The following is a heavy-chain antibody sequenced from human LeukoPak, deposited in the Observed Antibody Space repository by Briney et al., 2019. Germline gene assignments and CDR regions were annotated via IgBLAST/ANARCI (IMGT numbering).Heavy chain of an antibody. CDR1: GGSISSYY. J-gene: IGHJ4*02. CDR3: ARLGSGWYDGYFDY. V-gene: IGHV4-59*08. D-gene: IGHD6-19*01. Sequence: SETLSLTCTVSGGSISSYYWSWIRQPPGKGLEWIGYIYYSGSTNYNPSLKSRVTISVDTSKNQFSLKLSSVTAADTAVYHCARLGSGWYDGYFDYWGQGTLVTVSS. CDR2: IYYSGST.